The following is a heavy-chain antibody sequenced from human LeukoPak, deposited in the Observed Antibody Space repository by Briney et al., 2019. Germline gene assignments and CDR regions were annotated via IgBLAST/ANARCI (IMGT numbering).Heavy chain of an antibody. CDR3: ARDRYYYDSSGYKYMDV. Sequence: KPSETLSLTCAVYGGSFSGYYWSWIRQPAGKGLEWIGRIHSSGSTNHNPSLKGRVTMSVDTSKNQFSLKLSSVTAADTAVYYCARDRYYYDSSGYKYMDVWGKGTTVTVSS. J-gene: IGHJ6*03. D-gene: IGHD3-22*01. CDR2: IHSSGST. V-gene: IGHV4-4*07. CDR1: GGSFSGYY.